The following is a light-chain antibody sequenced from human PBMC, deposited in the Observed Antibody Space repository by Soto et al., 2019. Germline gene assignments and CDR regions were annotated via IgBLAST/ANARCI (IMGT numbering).Light chain of an antibody. Sequence: EVVMTQSPATLSVSPGERVTLSCRASQSVRSNLAWYQQKPGQSPRLLIFGASTRATAVPARFSGSGSATEFTFTISSLQSEDFAVYYCQQYNNWPPWTFGQGTKVDI. CDR1: QSVRSN. CDR3: QQYNNWPPWT. J-gene: IGKJ1*01. CDR2: GAS. V-gene: IGKV3-15*01.